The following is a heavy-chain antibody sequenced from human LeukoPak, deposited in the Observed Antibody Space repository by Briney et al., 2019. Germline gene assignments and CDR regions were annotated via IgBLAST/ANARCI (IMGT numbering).Heavy chain of an antibody. D-gene: IGHD2-2*01. CDR2: IDQSGGRN. V-gene: IGHV3-7*05. Sequence: GGSLRLSCAASGFTFSRFWMNWVRQAPGRGLEWVANIDQSGGRNNYVDSVKGRFTISRDNAKNSLFLEMSSLRADDTAVYFCARRSSRSFDYWGQGTLVTVSS. CDR1: GFTFSRFW. CDR3: ARRSSRSFDY. J-gene: IGHJ4*02.